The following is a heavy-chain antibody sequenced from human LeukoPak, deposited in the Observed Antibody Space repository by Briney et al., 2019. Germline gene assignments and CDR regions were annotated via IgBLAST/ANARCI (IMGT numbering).Heavy chain of an antibody. D-gene: IGHD1-26*01. CDR2: INHSGST. CDR1: GGSISGSSYY. Sequence: PSETLSLTCTVSGGSISGSSYYWGWIRQPPGKGLEWIGEINHSGSTNYNPSLKSRVTISVDTSKNQFSLKLSSVTAADTAVYYCARTLVGALYWGQGTLVTVSS. V-gene: IGHV4-39*07. J-gene: IGHJ4*02. CDR3: ARTLVGALY.